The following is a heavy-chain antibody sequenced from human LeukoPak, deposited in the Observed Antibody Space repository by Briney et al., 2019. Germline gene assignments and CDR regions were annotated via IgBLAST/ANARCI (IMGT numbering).Heavy chain of an antibody. V-gene: IGHV1-8*01. CDR2: MSPNSGNT. J-gene: IGHJ4*02. D-gene: IGHD7-27*01. CDR3: ARGPPNWGYDY. CDR1: GYTFTSYD. Sequence: ASVKVSCKSSGYTFTSYDINWVRQATGQGPEWMGWMSPNSGNTGYAQKFQGRVTMTRSTSMSTAYMELSSLRSEDTAVYYCARGPPNWGYDYWGQGTLVTVSS.